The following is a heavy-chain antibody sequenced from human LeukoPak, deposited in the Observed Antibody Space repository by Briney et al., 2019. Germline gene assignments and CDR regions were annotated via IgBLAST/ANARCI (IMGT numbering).Heavy chain of an antibody. CDR2: IYSTGST. Sequence: SQTLSLTCTVSGGSISTGSYYWSWIRQPAGKGLEWIGRIYSTGSTNYNPSLRSRLTISVDTSKNQFSLKLSSVTAADTAVYYCARLNLLWLLDYWGQGTLVTVSS. J-gene: IGHJ4*02. CDR1: GGSISTGSYY. D-gene: IGHD5-18*01. CDR3: ARLNLLWLLDY. V-gene: IGHV4-61*02.